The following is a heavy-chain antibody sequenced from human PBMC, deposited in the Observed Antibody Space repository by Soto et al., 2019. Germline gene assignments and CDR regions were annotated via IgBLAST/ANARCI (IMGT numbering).Heavy chain of an antibody. V-gene: IGHV4-59*01. CDR2: IYNSGST. D-gene: IGHD3-10*01. J-gene: IGHJ4*02. CDR3: ARGSYGSGSYTFDF. CDR1: GGSIRTYY. Sequence: SETLSLTCTVSGGSIRTYYWSWVRQPPGKGLEWIGYIYNSGSTNYNSSLKSRVTIAADTSQNQFSLKLTSVTAADTAVYYCARGSYGSGSYTFDFWGQGTLVTVSS.